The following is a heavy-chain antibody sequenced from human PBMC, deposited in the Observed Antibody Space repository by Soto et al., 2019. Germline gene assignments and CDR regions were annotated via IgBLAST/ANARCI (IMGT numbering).Heavy chain of an antibody. V-gene: IGHV1-18*01. J-gene: IGHJ6*02. Sequence: ASVKVSCKASGFTFSNYGLNWVRQAPGQGLEWMGWVSANNGHTNYAQNLQGGVSMTTDTSTSTAYMELRGLTFDDTAVYYCARDIESVTAKHFFYYYAMDVWGQGTTVTVSS. CDR2: VSANNGHT. D-gene: IGHD2-8*01. CDR1: GFTFSNYG. CDR3: ARDIESVTAKHFFYYYAMDV.